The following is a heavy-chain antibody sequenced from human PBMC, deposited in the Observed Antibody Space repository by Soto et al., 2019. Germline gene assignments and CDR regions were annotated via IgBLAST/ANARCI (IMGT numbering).Heavy chain of an antibody. V-gene: IGHV3-30-3*01. J-gene: IGHJ4*02. Sequence: QVQLVESGGGVVQPGRSLRLSCAASGFTFSSHAMHWVRHAPGKGLEWVAVISYDGINKYYADSVKGRFTISRDNSKNTLFLQMNSLRAEDAGVYYCASSGYWGQGTLVTVSS. CDR3: ASSGY. CDR1: GFTFSSHA. CDR2: ISYDGINK.